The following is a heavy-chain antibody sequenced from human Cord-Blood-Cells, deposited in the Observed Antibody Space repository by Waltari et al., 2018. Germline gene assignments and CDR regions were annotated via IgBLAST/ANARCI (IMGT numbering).Heavy chain of an antibody. J-gene: IGHJ5*02. CDR1: GDTFTSYD. CDR3: AREPRRIAAARFDP. Sequence: QVQRVQSGAEVKKPGAAVKVSCKASGDTFTSYDSNRVRQATGQGLEGMGWMNPNSGNTGYAQKFQGRVTMTRNTSISTAYMELSSLRSEDTAVYYCAREPRRIAAARFDPWGQGTLVTVSS. CDR2: MNPNSGNT. V-gene: IGHV1-8*01. D-gene: IGHD6-13*01.